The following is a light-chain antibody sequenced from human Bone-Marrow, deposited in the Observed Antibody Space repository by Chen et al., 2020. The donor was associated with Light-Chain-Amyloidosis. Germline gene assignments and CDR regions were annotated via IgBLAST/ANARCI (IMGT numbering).Light chain of an antibody. CDR1: DVQTNY. CDR2: RDP. V-gene: IGLV3-25*03. CDR3: QSADSSGTYEVI. Sequence: SYELTQQPSVSVSPGQTARITCSGDDVQTNYAYWYQQKQGQAPVLVIHRDPERPSGISGRFSGSSSGTTATLTISGVQAEDEADYHCQSADSSGTYEVIFGGGTKLTVL. J-gene: IGLJ2*01.